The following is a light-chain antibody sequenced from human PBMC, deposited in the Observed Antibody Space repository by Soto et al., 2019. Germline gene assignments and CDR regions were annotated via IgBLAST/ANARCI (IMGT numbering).Light chain of an antibody. Sequence: QCALTQPASVSGSPGQAITISCTGTSSDVGGYTYVSWYQQHPGKAPKFIIYDVSNRPSGVSNRFSGSKSGNTASLTISGLQAEDEADYYCSSYTTSNTRQIVFGTGTKVTVL. CDR3: SSYTTSNTRQIV. CDR2: DVS. CDR1: SSDVGGYTY. J-gene: IGLJ1*01. V-gene: IGLV2-14*01.